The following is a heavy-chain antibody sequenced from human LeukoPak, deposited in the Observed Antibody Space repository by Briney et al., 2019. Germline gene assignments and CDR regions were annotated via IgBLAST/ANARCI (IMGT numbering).Heavy chain of an antibody. D-gene: IGHD4-23*01. CDR3: ARAIYGGNSPADY. CDR1: GFTVSSNS. V-gene: IGHV3-53*01. Sequence: PGGSLRLSCTVSGFTVSSNSMSWVRQAPGKGLEWVSFIYSDNTHYSDSVKGRFTISRDNSKNTLYLQMNSLRAEDTALYYCARAIYGGNSPADYWGQGTLVTVSS. J-gene: IGHJ4*02. CDR2: IYSDNT.